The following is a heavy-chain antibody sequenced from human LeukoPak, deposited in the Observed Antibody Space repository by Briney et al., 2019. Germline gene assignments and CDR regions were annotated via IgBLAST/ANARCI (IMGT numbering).Heavy chain of an antibody. CDR2: IIPIFGTA. Sequence: GASVKVSCKASGGTFSSYAISWVRQAPGQGLEWMGGIIPIFGTANYAQKFQGSVTITADESTSTAYMELSSLRSEDTAVYYCAVCLGIGTHWFDPWGQGTLVTVSS. CDR1: GGTFSSYA. CDR3: AVCLGIGTHWFDP. J-gene: IGHJ5*02. V-gene: IGHV1-69*01. D-gene: IGHD1-26*01.